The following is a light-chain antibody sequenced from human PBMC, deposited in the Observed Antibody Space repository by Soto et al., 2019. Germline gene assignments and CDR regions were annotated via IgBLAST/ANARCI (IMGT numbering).Light chain of an antibody. V-gene: IGKV1-27*01. Sequence: IQMTQSPYSLSASLGDSVTITCRASQNIRTYLNWYQQKPGRAPKLLIHSASALQSGVPSRFSGSGSGTDFTLTISSLQPEDVATYYCQKYNSAPLTFGGGTKVDI. CDR3: QKYNSAPLT. J-gene: IGKJ4*01. CDR2: SAS. CDR1: QNIRTY.